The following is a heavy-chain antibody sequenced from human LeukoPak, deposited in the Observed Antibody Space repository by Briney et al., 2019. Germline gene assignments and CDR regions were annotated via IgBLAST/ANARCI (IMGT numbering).Heavy chain of an antibody. J-gene: IGHJ4*02. Sequence: PGGSLRLSCAASGFTFSSYAMNWVRQAPGKGLEWVSGINWNGGSTGYADSVKGRFTISRDNAKNSLYLQMNSLRAEDTAVYYCARHVVAVGFDYWGQGTLVTVSS. CDR3: ARHVVAVGFDY. V-gene: IGHV3-20*04. CDR2: INWNGGST. CDR1: GFTFSSYA. D-gene: IGHD3-22*01.